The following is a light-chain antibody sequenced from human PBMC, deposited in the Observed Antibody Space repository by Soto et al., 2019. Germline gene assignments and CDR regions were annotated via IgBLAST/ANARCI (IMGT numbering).Light chain of an antibody. J-gene: IGKJ1*01. V-gene: IGKV3-11*01. CDR1: QSVRNY. CDR2: DAS. CDR3: QQRSNWPWT. Sequence: EIVLTQSPATLSLSPGERATLSCRASQSVRNYLAWYQQKPGQAPRLLIYDASNRATGIPGRFSGSGSGTDFTLTISSLEPEDLEVYYCQQRSNWPWTFGQGTKVEIK.